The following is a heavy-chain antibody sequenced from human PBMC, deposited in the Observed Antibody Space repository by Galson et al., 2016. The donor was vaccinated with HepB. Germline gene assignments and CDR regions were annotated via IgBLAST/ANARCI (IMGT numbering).Heavy chain of an antibody. Sequence: SVKVSCKASGGSFSSYGISWVRQVPGQSLEWMGGIIPMSGKTTYGQNFQGRLTITADVSTTTAYMELNSLTSQDTAIYFCAGDSSSLFYFDFWGQGTLVTVSS. CDR2: IIPMSGKT. V-gene: IGHV1-69*13. CDR1: GGSFSSYG. CDR3: AGDSSSLFYFDF. D-gene: IGHD6-13*01. J-gene: IGHJ4*02.